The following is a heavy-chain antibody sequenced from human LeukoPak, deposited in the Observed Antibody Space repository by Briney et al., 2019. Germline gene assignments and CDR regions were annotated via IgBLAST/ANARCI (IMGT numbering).Heavy chain of an antibody. CDR3: ARGGNSGSYFSPRSHFDY. CDR2: IYTSGST. D-gene: IGHD1-26*01. V-gene: IGHV4-4*07. J-gene: IGHJ4*02. Sequence: PSETLSLTCTVSGGSISSYYWSWIRQPAGKGLEWIGRIYTSGSTNYNPSLKSRVTISVDTSKNQFSLKLSSVTAADTAVYYCARGGNSGSYFSPRSHFDYWGQGTLVTVSS. CDR1: GGSISSYY.